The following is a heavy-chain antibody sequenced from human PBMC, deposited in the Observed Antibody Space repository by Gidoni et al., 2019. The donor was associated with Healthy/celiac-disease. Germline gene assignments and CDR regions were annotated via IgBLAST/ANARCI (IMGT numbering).Heavy chain of an antibody. V-gene: IGHV1-8*01. CDR3: ARVGIDIVLMVYPPRASSKRGYSYYYGMDV. D-gene: IGHD2-8*01. CDR2: MNPNSGNT. CDR1: GYTFTSYD. J-gene: IGHJ6*02. Sequence: QVQLVQSGAEVKKPGASVKVSCKASGYTFTSYDIHWVRQATGQGLEWMGWMNPNSGNTGYAQKFQGRVTMTRNTSISTAYMELSSLRSEDTAVYYCARVGIDIVLMVYPPRASSKRGYSYYYGMDVWGQGTTVTVSS.